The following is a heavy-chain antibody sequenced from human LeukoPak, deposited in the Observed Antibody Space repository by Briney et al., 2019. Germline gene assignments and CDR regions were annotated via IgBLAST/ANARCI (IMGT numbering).Heavy chain of an antibody. V-gene: IGHV4-61*09. Sequence: SQTLSLTCTVSGGSINGGSYYWSWIRQPAGKGLEWIGHIYISGSTNYNPSLKSRVTMSVDTSKNHFSLKLSSVTAADTAVYYCARASYYYDSSGSFRYFDYWGQGTLVTVSS. CDR2: IYISGST. CDR3: ARASYYYDSSGSFRYFDY. D-gene: IGHD3-22*01. CDR1: GGSINGGSYY. J-gene: IGHJ4*02.